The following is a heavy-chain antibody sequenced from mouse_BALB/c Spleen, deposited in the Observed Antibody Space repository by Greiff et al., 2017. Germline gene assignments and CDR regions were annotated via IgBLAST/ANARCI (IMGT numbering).Heavy chain of an antibody. D-gene: IGHD1-1*01. CDR1: GFTFSSFG. V-gene: IGHV5-17*02. CDR2: ISSGSSTI. J-gene: IGHJ4*01. CDR3: ARYYYGSSYLAMDY. Sequence: EVMLVESGGGLVQPGGSRKLSCAASGFTFSSFGMHWVRQAPEKGLEWVAYISSGSSTIYYADTVKGRFTISRDNPKNTLFLQMTSLRSEDTAMYYCARYYYGSSYLAMDYWGQGTSVTVSS.